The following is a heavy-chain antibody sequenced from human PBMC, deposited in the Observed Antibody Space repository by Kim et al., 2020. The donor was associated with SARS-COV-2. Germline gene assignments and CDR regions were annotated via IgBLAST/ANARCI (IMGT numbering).Heavy chain of an antibody. CDR2: IYRGGTNT. Sequence: GGSLILSCAASGFTFSSYAMSWVRQAPGKGLEWVSIIYRGGTNTYYADSEKGRFTISRDDSKNTLYLQMNSLSAEDTAVYYCARDKNPDYRYGMDVWGQGNSGTVSS. V-gene: IGHV3-23*03. CDR1: GFTFSSYA. D-gene: IGHD4-17*01. J-gene: IGHJ6*01. CDR3: ARDKNPDYRYGMDV.